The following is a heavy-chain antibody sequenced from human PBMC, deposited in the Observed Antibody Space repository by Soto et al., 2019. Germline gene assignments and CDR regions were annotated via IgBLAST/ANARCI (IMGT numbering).Heavy chain of an antibody. CDR2: IYYTGTT. J-gene: IGHJ4*01. CDR1: GSPISSYY. Sequence: SSETLSLTCSVSGSPISSYYWGWFRLPPGQGLEWVGYIYYTGTTSYNPSLRGRVTVSLDTSKKQFSLKLRSVTAADTAVYFCARLGGYYKALDQWGQGALVTVSS. V-gene: IGHV4-59*08. D-gene: IGHD3-22*01. CDR3: ARLGGYYKALDQ.